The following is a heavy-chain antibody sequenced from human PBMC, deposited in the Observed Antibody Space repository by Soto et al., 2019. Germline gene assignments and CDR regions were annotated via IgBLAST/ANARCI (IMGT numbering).Heavy chain of an antibody. CDR2: IGIKPNNYAT. D-gene: IGHD3-16*01. CDR1: GFTFHGST. J-gene: IGHJ4*02. V-gene: IGHV3-73*02. CDR3: VRPYENITFHFDY. Sequence: DAQVVEFGGGLVQPGESLKLSCVGSGFTFHGSTMHWVRQASGKGLEWIGLIGIKPNNYATVYAASVTGRFTISRDNSKNRAYLKINTLKPGNTALYYCVRPYENITFHFDYGGRGPRVTVPS.